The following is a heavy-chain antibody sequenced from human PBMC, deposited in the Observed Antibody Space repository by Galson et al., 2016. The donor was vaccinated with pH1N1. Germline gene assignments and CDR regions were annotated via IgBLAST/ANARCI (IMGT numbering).Heavy chain of an antibody. J-gene: IGHJ3*02. V-gene: IGHV3-48*03. CDR3: ARDTSGHAPRPYGAFDI. Sequence: SLRLSCAASDFTSSSYEMSWVRQAPGKGLEWVAYISSSGSAIYYADSVEGRFTISRENAGNSLYLQMSSLRAEDTAVYYCARDTSGHAPRPYGAFDIWGQGTMVTVSS. D-gene: IGHD3-10*01. CDR2: ISSSGSAI. CDR1: DFTSSSYE.